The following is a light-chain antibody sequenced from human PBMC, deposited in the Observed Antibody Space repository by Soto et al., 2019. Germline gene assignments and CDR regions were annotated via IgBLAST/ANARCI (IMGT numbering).Light chain of an antibody. Sequence: QSALTQPASVSGSPGQSITISCTGTSSDVGGYNYVSWYQQHPGKARKVIIYEVSNRPSGVSNRFSGSKSGNTASLTISGLQAEDEADYYCSSYTRSDNYAFGTGTKVTVL. V-gene: IGLV2-14*01. J-gene: IGLJ1*01. CDR2: EVS. CDR3: SSYTRSDNYA. CDR1: SSDVGGYNY.